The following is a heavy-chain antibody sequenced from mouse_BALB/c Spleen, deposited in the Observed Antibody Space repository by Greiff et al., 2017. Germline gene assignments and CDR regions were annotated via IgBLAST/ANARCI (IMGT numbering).Heavy chain of an antibody. Sequence: QVQLQQSGAELVRPGTSVKISCKASGYTFTNYWLGWVKQRPGHGLEWIGDIYPGGGYTNYNEKFKGKATLTADTSSSTAYMQLSSLTSEDSAVYFCARWENGYDGFAYWGQGTLVTVSA. V-gene: IGHV1-63*02. CDR1: GYTFTNYW. CDR3: ARWENGYDGFAY. J-gene: IGHJ3*01. D-gene: IGHD2-2*01. CDR2: IYPGGGYT.